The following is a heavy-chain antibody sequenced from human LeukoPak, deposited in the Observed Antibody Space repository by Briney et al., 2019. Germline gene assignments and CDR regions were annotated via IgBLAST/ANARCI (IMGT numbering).Heavy chain of an antibody. V-gene: IGHV4-38-2*02. Sequence: PSETLSLTCTVSGYSISSGNYWGWFRQPPGKGPEWIGSIYHSGSTYYNPSLKSRVSISVDTSKNQFSLRLSSVTAADTAVYYCARDGDFYYFDYWGQGTLVTVSS. J-gene: IGHJ4*02. CDR1: GYSISSGNY. CDR2: IYHSGST. CDR3: ARDGDFYYFDY.